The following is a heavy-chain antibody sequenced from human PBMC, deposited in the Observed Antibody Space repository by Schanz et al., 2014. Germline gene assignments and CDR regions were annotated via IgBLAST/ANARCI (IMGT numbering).Heavy chain of an antibody. J-gene: IGHJ4*02. CDR1: GFSFSRYS. CDR3: AASSGWHPSTDY. V-gene: IGHV3-48*04. CDR2: INTGSNYI. Sequence: EVQLVQSGGGLVQPGGSLRLSCAASGFSFSRYSMNWVRQAPGKGLEWISFINTGSNYINYADSVKGRFTISRDNAKSSLYLQMNSLRVEDTAVYYCAASSGWHPSTDYWGQGTLVTVSS. D-gene: IGHD6-19*01.